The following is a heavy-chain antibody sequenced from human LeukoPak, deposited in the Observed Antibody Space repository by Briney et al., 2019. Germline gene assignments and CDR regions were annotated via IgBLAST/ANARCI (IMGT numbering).Heavy chain of an antibody. CDR3: ARAGYCSSTSCQDFDY. Sequence: GGSLRLSCAASGFTFSSYGMHWVRQAPGKGVEWVAVIWYDGSNKYYADSVKGRFTISRDNSKNTLYLQMNSLRAEDTAVYYCARAGYCSSTSCQDFDYWGQGTLVTVSS. J-gene: IGHJ4*02. V-gene: IGHV3-33*01. CDR2: IWYDGSNK. D-gene: IGHD2-2*01. CDR1: GFTFSSYG.